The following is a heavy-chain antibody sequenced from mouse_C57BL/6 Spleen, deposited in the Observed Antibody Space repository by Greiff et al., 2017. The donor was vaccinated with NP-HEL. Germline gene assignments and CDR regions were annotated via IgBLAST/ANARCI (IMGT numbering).Heavy chain of an antibody. V-gene: IGHV5-6*02. CDR3: AMLTTVVAHYFDY. J-gene: IGHJ2*01. CDR2: ISSGGSYT. D-gene: IGHD1-1*01. CDR1: GFTFSSYG. Sequence: EVMLVESGGDLVKPGGSLKLSCAASGFTFSSYGMSWVRQTPDKRLEWVATISSGGSYTYYPDSVKGRFTISRDNAKNTLYLQMSSLKAEDTAMYFCAMLTTVVAHYFDYWGQGTTLTVSS.